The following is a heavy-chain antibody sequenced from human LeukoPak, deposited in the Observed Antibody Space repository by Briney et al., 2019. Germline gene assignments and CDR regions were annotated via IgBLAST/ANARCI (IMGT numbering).Heavy chain of an antibody. CDR3: GLSRCSSTSCYRLGAFDI. Sequence: SETLSLTRAVYGGSFSGYYWSWIRQPPGKGLEWIGEINHSGSTNYNPSLKSRVTISVDTSKNQFSLKLSSVTAADTAVYYCGLSRCSSTSCYRLGAFDIWGQGTMVTVS. J-gene: IGHJ3*02. D-gene: IGHD2-2*02. CDR2: INHSGST. V-gene: IGHV4-34*01. CDR1: GGSFSGYY.